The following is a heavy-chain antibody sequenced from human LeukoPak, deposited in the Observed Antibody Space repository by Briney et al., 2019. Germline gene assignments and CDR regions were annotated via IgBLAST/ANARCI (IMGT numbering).Heavy chain of an antibody. J-gene: IGHJ4*02. Sequence: PGGSLRLSCAASKFIFSSYAMSWVRQAPGKGLEWVSGISGSGRCTYYADSVKGRFTISRDNSNNTLYLQMNSLRAEDTAVYYCAKGRYDSSGYYLDFWGQGTLVTVSS. CDR1: KFIFSSYA. V-gene: IGHV3-23*01. CDR3: AKGRYDSSGYYLDF. D-gene: IGHD3-22*01. CDR2: ISGSGRCT.